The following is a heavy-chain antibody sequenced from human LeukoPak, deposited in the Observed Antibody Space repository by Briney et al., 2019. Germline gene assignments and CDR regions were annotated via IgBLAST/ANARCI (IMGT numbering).Heavy chain of an antibody. V-gene: IGHV3-23*01. Sequence: GGSLRLSCATSGFTFSSYAMIWVRQGPGKRLEWVSALSGSGANTYYADSVKGRFTISRDNAKNTLYLQVNSLRAEDTAVYYCAKGVGCSGGTCYSGHGMDVWGQGTTVTVSS. D-gene: IGHD2-15*01. CDR3: AKGVGCSGGTCYSGHGMDV. CDR1: GFTFSSYA. J-gene: IGHJ6*02. CDR2: LSGSGANT.